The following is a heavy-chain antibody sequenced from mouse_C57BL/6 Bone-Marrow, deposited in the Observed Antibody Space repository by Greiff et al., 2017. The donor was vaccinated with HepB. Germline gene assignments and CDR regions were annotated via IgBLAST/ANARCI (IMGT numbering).Heavy chain of an antibody. CDR1: GYTLPGYW. V-gene: IGHV1-53*01. CDR3: ARWGIYYDYDGTY. Sequence: QVQLQQPGTELVKPGASVKLSARAFGYTLPGYWRHGVKRRPGQGLEWIGNINPSNGGTNYNEKFKSKATLTVDKSSSTAYMQLSSLTSEDSAVYYCARWGIYYDYDGTYWGQGTLVTVSA. CDR2: INPSNGGT. D-gene: IGHD2-4*01. J-gene: IGHJ3*01.